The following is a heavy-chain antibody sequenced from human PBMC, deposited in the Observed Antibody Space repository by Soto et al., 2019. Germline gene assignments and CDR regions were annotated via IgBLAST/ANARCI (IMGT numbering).Heavy chain of an antibody. CDR2: IYYSGST. CDR1: GGSISSSSYY. V-gene: IGHV4-39*01. CDR3: ASRRKHYYGSGSYCIRGFDY. J-gene: IGHJ4*02. Sequence: QLQLQESGPGLVKPSETLSLTCTVSGGSISSSSYYWGWIRQPPGKGLEWIGSIYYSGSTYYNPSLKSRVTISVDTSKNQFSLKLSSVTAADTAVYYCASRRKHYYGSGSYCIRGFDYWGQGTLVTVSS. D-gene: IGHD3-10*01.